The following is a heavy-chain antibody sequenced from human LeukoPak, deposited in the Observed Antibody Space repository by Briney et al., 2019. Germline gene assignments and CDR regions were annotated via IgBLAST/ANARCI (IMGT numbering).Heavy chain of an antibody. CDR1: GFTFSSYA. V-gene: IGHV3-23*01. CDR3: AKVYGSGSYSYYYYGMDV. J-gene: IGHJ6*02. CDR2: ISGSGGST. D-gene: IGHD3-10*01. Sequence: GGSLRLSCAASGFTFSSYAMSWVRQAPGKGLEWVSAISGSGGSTYYADSVKGRFTISRDNSKNTLYLQMNSLRAEDTALYYCAKVYGSGSYSYYYYGMDVWGQGTTVTVSS.